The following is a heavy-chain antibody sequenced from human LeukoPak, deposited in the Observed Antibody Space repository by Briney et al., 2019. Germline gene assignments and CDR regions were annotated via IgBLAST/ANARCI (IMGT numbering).Heavy chain of an antibody. D-gene: IGHD3-22*01. CDR1: GFTFSSYA. CDR2: IGGSGGST. Sequence: GGSLRLSCAASGFTFSSYAMSWVRHAPGKGLEGVSGIGGSGGSTYYADSVKGRFTISRDNSKNTLYLQMNSLRAEATAVYSSAEDLGWFLQTLDYWGQGTLVTVSS. V-gene: IGHV3-23*01. J-gene: IGHJ4*02. CDR3: AEDLGWFLQTLDY.